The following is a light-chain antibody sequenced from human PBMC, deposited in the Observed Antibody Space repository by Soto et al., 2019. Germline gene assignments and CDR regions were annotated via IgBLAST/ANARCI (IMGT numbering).Light chain of an antibody. CDR1: QSVTNSY. J-gene: IGKJ3*01. Sequence: EIVLTQSPGTLSLSPGEGATLSCRASQSVTNSYLAWYQQKPGQAPRLLIYGASSRATGIPDRFSGSGSGTDFTLSINRLEPEDFAMYYCQQYGSSPLTFGPGTKVDVK. V-gene: IGKV3-20*01. CDR3: QQYGSSPLT. CDR2: GAS.